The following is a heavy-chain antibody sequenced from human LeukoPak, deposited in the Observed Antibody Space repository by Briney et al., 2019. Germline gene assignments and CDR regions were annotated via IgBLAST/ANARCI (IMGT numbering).Heavy chain of an antibody. V-gene: IGHV3-30*02. Sequence: PGGSLRLSCAASGFTFSSYGMHWVRQAPGKGLEWVAFIRYDGSNKYYADSVKGRFTISRDNSKNTLYLQMNSLRAEDTAVYYXXXDQMYXXFXIGNDGDAFDIWGQGTMVTVSS. J-gene: IGHJ3*02. CDR2: IRYDGSNK. CDR3: XXDQMYXXFXIGNDGDAFDI. D-gene: IGHD4-23*01. CDR1: GFTFSSYG.